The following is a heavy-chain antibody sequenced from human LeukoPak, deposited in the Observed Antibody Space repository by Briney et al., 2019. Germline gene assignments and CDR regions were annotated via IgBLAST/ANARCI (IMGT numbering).Heavy chain of an antibody. CDR2: ISTSSSTI. Sequence: GGSLRLSCAASGFTFRSYSMNWVRQAPGKGLEWVSYISTSSSTIYYADSVKGRFTISRDNAKNSLHLQMNSLRAEDTAVYYCARGPGFDPWGQGTLVTVSS. CDR1: GFTFRSYS. D-gene: IGHD1-14*01. V-gene: IGHV3-48*01. J-gene: IGHJ5*02. CDR3: ARGPGFDP.